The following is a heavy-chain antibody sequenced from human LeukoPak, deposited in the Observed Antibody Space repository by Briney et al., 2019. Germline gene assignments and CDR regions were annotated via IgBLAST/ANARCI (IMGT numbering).Heavy chain of an antibody. J-gene: IGHJ3*02. CDR1: EFTFSSYW. D-gene: IGHD4/OR15-4a*01. Sequence: PGGSLRLSCAASEFTFSSYWMSWVRQAPGKGLEWVANIKQDGGEKYYLDSVKGRFTVSRDNAKNSLYLQMNSLRAEDTALYYCAKDMVPSDPWDAFDIWGQGTMVTVSS. CDR2: IKQDGGEK. V-gene: IGHV3-7*03. CDR3: AKDMVPSDPWDAFDI.